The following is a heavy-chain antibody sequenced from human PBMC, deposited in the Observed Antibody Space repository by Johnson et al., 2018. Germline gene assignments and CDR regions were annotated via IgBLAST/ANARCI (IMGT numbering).Heavy chain of an antibody. CDR2: IYYSGST. J-gene: IGHJ3*02. CDR3: ASDSRLSYSSARDI. D-gene: IGHD6-19*01. V-gene: IGHV4-39*07. Sequence: QVQLQESGPGLVKPSETLSLTCTVSGGSISSSSYYWGWIRQPPGKGLEWIGSIYYSGSTYYNPSLKSRVTISVDTSKNQFSLQLSSVTAADPAVYYCASDSRLSYSSARDIWGQGTMVTVSS. CDR1: GGSISSSSYY.